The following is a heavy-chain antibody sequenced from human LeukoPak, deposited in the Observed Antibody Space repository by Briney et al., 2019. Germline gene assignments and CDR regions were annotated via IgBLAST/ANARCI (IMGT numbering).Heavy chain of an antibody. CDR1: GFTLNTYW. CDR3: TATPWGGAAAIFDY. J-gene: IGHJ4*02. D-gene: IGHD6-25*01. V-gene: IGHV3-74*01. CDR2: ISGDGNFK. Sequence: GGSLRLSCAASGFTLNTYWIHWVRQTPQTGLEWVAGISGDGNFKKNADSVRGRLTIFTDNAKSTVSLQVSSLRAEDTAVYYCTATPWGGAAAIFDYWGQGILVTVSS.